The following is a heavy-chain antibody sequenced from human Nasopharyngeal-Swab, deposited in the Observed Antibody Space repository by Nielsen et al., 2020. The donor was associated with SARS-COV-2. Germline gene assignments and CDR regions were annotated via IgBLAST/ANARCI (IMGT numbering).Heavy chain of an antibody. CDR3: ARGPDAAGTYYYYYYMDV. D-gene: IGHD6-13*01. CDR2: IYYSGST. J-gene: IGHJ6*03. CDR1: GGSISSYY. V-gene: IGHV4-59*01. Sequence: SETLSLTCTVSGGSISSYYWSWIRQPPGKGLEWIGYIYYSGSTNCNPSLKSRVTISVDTSKNQFSLKLSSVTAADTAVYYCARGPDAAGTYYYYYYMDVWGKGTTVTVSS.